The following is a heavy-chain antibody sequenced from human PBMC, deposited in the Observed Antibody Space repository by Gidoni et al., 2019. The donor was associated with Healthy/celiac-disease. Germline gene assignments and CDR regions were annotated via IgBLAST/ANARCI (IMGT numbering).Heavy chain of an antibody. CDR1: GFTCSGSA. D-gene: IGHD3-22*01. V-gene: IGHV3-73*01. CDR2: IRSKANSYAT. Sequence: EVQLVESGGGVVQPGGSLKLSCAASGFTCSGSAMHWVRQASGKGLEWVGRIRSKANSYATAYAASVKGRFTISRDDSKNTAYLQMNSLKTEDTAVYYCTRLGDDYYDSSGFMSYWGQGTLVTVSS. J-gene: IGHJ4*02. CDR3: TRLGDDYYDSSGFMSY.